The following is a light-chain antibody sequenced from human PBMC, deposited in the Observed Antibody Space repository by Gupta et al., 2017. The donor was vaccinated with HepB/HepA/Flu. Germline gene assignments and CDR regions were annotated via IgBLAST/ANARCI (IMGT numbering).Light chain of an antibody. Sequence: QSVLTQPPSVSAAPGPNVIISCSGSSSNIGNNYVSWYQHLPGKAPKLLIYDYNKRPSGIPDRFSGSKSGTSATLGITGLQTGDEADYYCGTWDSSLSVVVFGGGTKLTVL. CDR3: GTWDSSLSVVV. J-gene: IGLJ2*01. CDR2: DYN. V-gene: IGLV1-51*01. CDR1: SSNIGNNY.